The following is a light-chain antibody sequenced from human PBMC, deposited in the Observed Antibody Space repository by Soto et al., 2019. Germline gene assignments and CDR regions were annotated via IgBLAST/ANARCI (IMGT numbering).Light chain of an antibody. Sequence: DIPMTQSPSSLSASVGDRVTITCRASQTISSYLNWYQQKPGNAPKVLIYAASSLRSGVPSRFSGSGSGTDFTLTISSLQPEDFATYYCQQSHTWTFGQGTKVELK. CDR3: QQSHTWT. CDR2: AAS. J-gene: IGKJ1*01. V-gene: IGKV1-39*01. CDR1: QTISSY.